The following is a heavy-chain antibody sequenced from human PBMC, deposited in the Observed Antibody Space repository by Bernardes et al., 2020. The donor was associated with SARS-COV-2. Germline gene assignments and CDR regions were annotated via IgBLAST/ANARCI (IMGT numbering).Heavy chain of an antibody. CDR3: ARGGTFDY. J-gene: IGHJ4*02. V-gene: IGHV3-30-3*01. CDR2: ISFDGNNK. CDR1: GFTFSSYT. D-gene: IGHD1-1*01. Sequence: GGSLRLSCVASGFTFSSYTIHWVRQAPGKGLEWVAVISFDGNNKYYADSLKGRFTISRDNSKNTMYLQMNSLRAEDTAVYYCARGGTFDYWGQGTLVTVSS.